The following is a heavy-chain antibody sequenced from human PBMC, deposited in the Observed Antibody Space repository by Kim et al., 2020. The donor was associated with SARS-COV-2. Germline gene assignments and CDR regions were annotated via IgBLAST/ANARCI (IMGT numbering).Heavy chain of an antibody. J-gene: IGHJ4*02. Sequence: GGSLRLSCAASGFTFSNSAMSWVRQAPGKGLEWVSGISGSGGSAYYADSVKGRFTISRDNSKNTVYLQMNSLRAEDTAVYHCSNVIYASGTYLGGSGHDYWGQGTLVTVSS. CDR3: SNVIYASGTYLGGSGHDY. D-gene: IGHD3-10*01. V-gene: IGHV3-23*01. CDR2: ISGSGGSA. CDR1: GFTFSNSA.